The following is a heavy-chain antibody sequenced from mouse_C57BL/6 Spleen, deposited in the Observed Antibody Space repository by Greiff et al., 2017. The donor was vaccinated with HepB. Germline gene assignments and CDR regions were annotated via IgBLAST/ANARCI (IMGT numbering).Heavy chain of an antibody. V-gene: IGHV1-15*01. CDR2: IDPETGGT. D-gene: IGHD4-1*01. CDR3: TRSSGTGYYYAMDY. J-gene: IGHJ4*01. CDR1: GYTFTDYE. Sequence: QVQLQQSGAELVRPGASVTLSCKASGYTFTDYEMHWVKQTPVHGLEWIGAIDPETGGTAYNQKFKGKAILTADKSSSTAYMELRSLTSEDSAVYYCTRSSGTGYYYAMDYWGQGTSVTVSS.